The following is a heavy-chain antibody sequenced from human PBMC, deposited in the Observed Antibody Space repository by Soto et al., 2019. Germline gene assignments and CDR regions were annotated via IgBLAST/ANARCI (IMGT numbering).Heavy chain of an antibody. D-gene: IGHD2-15*01. CDR3: ASYCSGGSCYGRPGAGFQH. V-gene: IGHV4-59*01. J-gene: IGHJ1*01. CDR2: IYYSGST. CDR1: GGSISSYY. Sequence: SETLSLTCTVSGGSISSYYWSWIRQPPGKGLEWIGYIYYSGSTNYNPSLKSRVTISVDTCKNQFSLKLSSVTAADTSVYYWASYCSGGSCYGRPGAGFQHWGQGTLVTVSS.